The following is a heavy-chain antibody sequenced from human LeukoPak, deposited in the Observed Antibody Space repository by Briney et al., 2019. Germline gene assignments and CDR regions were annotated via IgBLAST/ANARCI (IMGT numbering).Heavy chain of an antibody. D-gene: IGHD2-21*02. CDR2: VYYSGIT. V-gene: IGHV4-59*08. Sequence: PSEALSLTCTVSGGSISSYYWSWIRQPPGKGLEWVGYVYYSGITNYNPSLKSRVTISVDTSKNQFSLKLRSVTAAATAVYYCASPTLPSCRGGGDCYSHFDYWGKGTMVTVSS. CDR3: ASPTLPSCRGGGDCYSHFDY. CDR1: GGSISSYY. J-gene: IGHJ4*02.